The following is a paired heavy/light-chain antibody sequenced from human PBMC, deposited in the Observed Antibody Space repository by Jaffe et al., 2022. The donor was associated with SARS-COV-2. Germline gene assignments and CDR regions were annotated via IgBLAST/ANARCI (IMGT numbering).Heavy chain of an antibody. CDR2: MDPKSGNT. D-gene: IGHD3-22*01. Sequence: QVQLVQSGAEMKKPGASVKVSCKASGYIFTNYHINWLRQATGQGLEWMGWMDPKSGNTGYVQKFQGRVSMTRNTAISTAYMELNSLRSEDTAVYYCVRVDYSDKSGAPNWFDPWGQGTPVTVSS. J-gene: IGHJ5*02. V-gene: IGHV1-8*01. CDR3: VRVDYSDKSGAPNWFDP. CDR1: GYIFTNYH.
Light chain of an antibody. J-gene: IGLJ3*02. Sequence: QSVLTQTPSASGTPGQRVTISCSGSSSNIGNSYVFWYQQFPGKAPKILIYVNNQRPSGVPDRFSGSKSGTSASLAINGLRSEDEADYFCASWDKSLSAWVFGGGTKLTVL. V-gene: IGLV1-47*01. CDR1: SSNIGNSY. CDR2: VNN. CDR3: ASWDKSLSAWV.